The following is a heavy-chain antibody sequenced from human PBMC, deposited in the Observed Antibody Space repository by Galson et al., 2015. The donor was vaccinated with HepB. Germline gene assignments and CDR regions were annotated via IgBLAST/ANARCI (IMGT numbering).Heavy chain of an antibody. J-gene: IGHJ6*02. V-gene: IGHV1-18*01. CDR1: GYTFTSYG. D-gene: IGHD6-13*01. Sequence: QSGAEVKKPGASVKVSCKASGYTFTSYGISWVRQAPGQGLEWMGWISAYNGNTNYAQKLQGRVTMTTDTSTSTAYMELRSLRSDDTAVYYCARDSGSGLSAAGFYYYYYYGMDVWGQGTTVTVSS. CDR2: ISAYNGNT. CDR3: ARDSGSGLSAAGFYYYYYYGMDV.